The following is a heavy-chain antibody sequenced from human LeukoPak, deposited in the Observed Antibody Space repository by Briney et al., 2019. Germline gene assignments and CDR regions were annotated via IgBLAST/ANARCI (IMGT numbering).Heavy chain of an antibody. Sequence: SETLSLTCTVSGGSISSYYWSWIRQPAGKGLEWIGRIYTSGSTNYNPSLKSRVTMSVDTSKNQFSLKLSSVTAADTAVYYCARAPRYDFWSGYYIWFDPWGQGTLVTVSS. CDR1: GGSISSYY. CDR2: IYTSGST. V-gene: IGHV4-4*07. D-gene: IGHD3-3*01. CDR3: ARAPRYDFWSGYYIWFDP. J-gene: IGHJ5*02.